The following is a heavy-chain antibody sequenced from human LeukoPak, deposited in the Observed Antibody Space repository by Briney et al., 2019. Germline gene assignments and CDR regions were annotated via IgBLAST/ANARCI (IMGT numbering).Heavy chain of an antibody. D-gene: IGHD3-3*01. CDR3: ARVTTAQNQITIFGRNYYYYGMDV. J-gene: IGHJ6*02. V-gene: IGHV3-21*01. CDR1: GFTFSSYA. Sequence: PGGSLRLSCAASGFTFSSYAMSWVRQAPGKGLEWVSSISSSSSYIYYADSVKGRFTISRDNAKNSLYLQMNSLRAEDTAVYYCARVTTAQNQITIFGRNYYYYGMDVWGQGTTVTVSS. CDR2: ISSSSSYI.